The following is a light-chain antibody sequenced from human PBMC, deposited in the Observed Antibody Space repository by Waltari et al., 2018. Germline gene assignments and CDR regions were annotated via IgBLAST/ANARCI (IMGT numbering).Light chain of an antibody. V-gene: IGLV1-44*01. CDR3: AAWDGSLNAYV. CDR2: TNS. CDR1: SSNTGSNY. Sequence: QSVLTQPPSASGTPGQGVTISCSGSSSNTGSNYVIWYQQFPGTAPKLLIYTNSQRPLWVPDRFSGSTSGTSASLAISGLQSEDEADYYCAAWDGSLNAYVFGAGTKVTVL. J-gene: IGLJ1*01.